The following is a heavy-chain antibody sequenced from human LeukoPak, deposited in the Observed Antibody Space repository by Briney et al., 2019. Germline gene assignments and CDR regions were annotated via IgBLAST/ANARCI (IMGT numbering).Heavy chain of an antibody. CDR3: ARDQIGGHYQF. CDR2: IREDGRKA. V-gene: IGHV3-7*01. D-gene: IGHD2-21*02. Sequence: GGSLRLSCAASRFTFSDYWMTWVRQAPGKGPEWVANIREDGRKAYYVDSVMGRFTISRDNVKNSLYLQMSYLRAEDTAVYYCARDQIGGHYQFWGQGALVAVSS. CDR1: RFTFSDYW. J-gene: IGHJ4*02.